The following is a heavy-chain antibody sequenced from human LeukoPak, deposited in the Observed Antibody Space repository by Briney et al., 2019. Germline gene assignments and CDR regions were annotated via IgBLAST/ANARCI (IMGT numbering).Heavy chain of an antibody. D-gene: IGHD3-22*01. CDR1: GYTFTGYY. Sequence: GASVKVSCKASGYTFTGYYMHWVRQAPGQGLEWMGWINPNSGGTNYAQKFQGRVTMTRDTSTSTVYMELSSLRSEDTAVYYCARESYYDSSGYSSPQFDPWGQGTLVTVSS. V-gene: IGHV1-2*02. J-gene: IGHJ5*02. CDR3: ARESYYDSSGYSSPQFDP. CDR2: INPNSGGT.